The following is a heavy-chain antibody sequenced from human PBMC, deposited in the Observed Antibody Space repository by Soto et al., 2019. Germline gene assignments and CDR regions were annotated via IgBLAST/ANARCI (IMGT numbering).Heavy chain of an antibody. J-gene: IGHJ2*01. CDR2: IYYSGST. D-gene: IGHD6-13*01. CDR3: ARLGIAAAGKGPATYFNL. CDR1: GGSISSSSYY. V-gene: IGHV4-39*01. Sequence: SETLSLTCTVSGGSISSSSYYWGWIRQPPGKGLEWIGSIYYSGSTYYNPSLKSRVTISVDTSKNQFSLKLSSVTAADTAVYYCARLGIAAAGKGPATYFNLWGRGTLVTVSS.